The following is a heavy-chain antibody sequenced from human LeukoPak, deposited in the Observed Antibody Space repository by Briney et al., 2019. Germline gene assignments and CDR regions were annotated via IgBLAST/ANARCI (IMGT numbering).Heavy chain of an antibody. V-gene: IGHV4-4*09. D-gene: IGHD5-24*01. J-gene: IGHJ4*02. Sequence: SETLSLTCIVSGGSVSGYYWSWIRQSPGKGLEWIGHTFSSGATTYNPSLKSRVTISVDTSRSQFSLNLSFVTAADTAVYYCARRSRDGYFLDSWGQGTLVTVSS. CDR3: ARRSRDGYFLDS. CDR2: TFSSGAT. CDR1: GGSVSGYY.